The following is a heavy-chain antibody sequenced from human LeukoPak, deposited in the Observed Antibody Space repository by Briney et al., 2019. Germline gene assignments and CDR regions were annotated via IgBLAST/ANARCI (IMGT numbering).Heavy chain of an antibody. Sequence: PGGSLRLSCAASGFNVSDNYMTWVRQAPGKGLDWVSVIYSGGSTYYADSVKGRFTISRDNSKNTVYLQMNSLRVEDTAIYYCAREFHYYDSSGYYTHDAFDIWGQGTMVTVSS. CDR3: AREFHYYDSSGYYTHDAFDI. J-gene: IGHJ3*02. V-gene: IGHV3-53*01. CDR2: IYSGGST. D-gene: IGHD3-22*01. CDR1: GFNVSDNY.